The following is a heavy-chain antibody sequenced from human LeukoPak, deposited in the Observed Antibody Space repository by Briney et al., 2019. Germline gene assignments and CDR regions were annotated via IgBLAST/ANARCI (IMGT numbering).Heavy chain of an antibody. CDR2: IIPIFGTP. V-gene: IGHV1-69*13. Sequence: ASVKVSCKASGGTFSSYAISWVRQAPGQGLEWMGGIIPIFGTPNYAQKFQGRVTIIADESTSTAYMELSSLRSDDTAVYYCARERWEPPYYYYGLDVWGQGTTVTVSS. D-gene: IGHD1-26*01. J-gene: IGHJ6*02. CDR3: ARERWEPPYYYYGLDV. CDR1: GGTFSSYA.